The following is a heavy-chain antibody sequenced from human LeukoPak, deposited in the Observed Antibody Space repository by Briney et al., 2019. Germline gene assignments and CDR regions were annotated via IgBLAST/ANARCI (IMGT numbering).Heavy chain of an antibody. J-gene: IGHJ4*02. CDR2: ISVTSNYE. CDR3: ARTDYDIFSASDY. Sequence: GGSLRLSCAASGFTFSSYSMNWVRQALRMGVGWVSSISVTSNYEYYADSVRGRFTISRDNAQSSLYLQMNSLRAEDTAVYYCARTDYDIFSASDYWGQGILVTVSS. CDR1: GFTFSSYS. D-gene: IGHD3-9*01. V-gene: IGHV3-21*01.